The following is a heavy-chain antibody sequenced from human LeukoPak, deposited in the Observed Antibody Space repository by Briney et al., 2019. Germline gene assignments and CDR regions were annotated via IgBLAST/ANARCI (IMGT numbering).Heavy chain of an antibody. CDR2: ISGSGGST. CDR1: GFTFSSYA. D-gene: IGHD4-17*01. J-gene: IGHJ5*02. CDR3: AREFNVVTTVPAVWFHP. Sequence: GGSLRLSCAASGFTFSSYAMSWVRQAPGRGLEWVSAISGSGGSTYYADSVKGRFSISRDNAKNSLYLQMNSLRAEDTAIYYCAREFNVVTTVPAVWFHPWGQGTLVTVSS. V-gene: IGHV3-23*01.